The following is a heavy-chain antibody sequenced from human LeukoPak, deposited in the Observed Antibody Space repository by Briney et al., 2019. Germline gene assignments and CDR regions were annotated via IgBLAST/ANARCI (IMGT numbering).Heavy chain of an antibody. D-gene: IGHD3-3*01. Sequence: ASVKASCKASGYTFTGYYMHWVRQAPGQGLEWMGRINPNSGGTNYAQKFQGRATMTRDTSISTAYMELSRLRSDDTAVYYCARDLSRSTIFGVVIYYYGMDVWGQGTTVTVSS. CDR2: INPNSGGT. V-gene: IGHV1-2*06. CDR3: ARDLSRSTIFGVVIYYYGMDV. CDR1: GYTFTGYY. J-gene: IGHJ6*02.